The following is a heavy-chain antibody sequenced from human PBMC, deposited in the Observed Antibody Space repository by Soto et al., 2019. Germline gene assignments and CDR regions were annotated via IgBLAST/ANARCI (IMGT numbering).Heavy chain of an antibody. Sequence: SETLSLTCAVSGGSISGGVYSWSWIRQPPGKGLEWIGYIYHSGSTYYNPSLKSRVTISVDRSKNQFSLKLSSVTAADTAVYYCARRQSGYCDYWGQGTLVTVS. D-gene: IGHD3-3*01. V-gene: IGHV4-30-2*01. CDR2: IYHSGST. J-gene: IGHJ4*02. CDR3: ARRQSGYCDY. CDR1: GGSISGGVYS.